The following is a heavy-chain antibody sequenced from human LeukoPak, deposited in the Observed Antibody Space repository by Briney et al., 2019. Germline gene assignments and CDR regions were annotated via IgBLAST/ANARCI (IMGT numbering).Heavy chain of an antibody. CDR3: VRELEGGLGDY. D-gene: IGHD2-15*01. CDR2: IWYDGSNK. V-gene: IGHV3-33*07. CDR1: GFTFSSYG. J-gene: IGHJ4*02. Sequence: GGSLRLSCAASGFTFSSYGMYWVRQAPGKGLEWVAVIWYDGSNKYYANSVKGRFTISRDNSKNTLYLQINSLRAEDTAVYYCVRELEGGLGDYWGQGTLVTVSS.